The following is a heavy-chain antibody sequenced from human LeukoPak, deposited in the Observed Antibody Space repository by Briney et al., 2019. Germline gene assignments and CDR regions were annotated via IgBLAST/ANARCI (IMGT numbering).Heavy chain of an antibody. CDR3: ARGRIAAAGFDY. D-gene: IGHD6-13*01. CDR1: GFTFSSYS. J-gene: IGHJ4*02. V-gene: IGHV3-21*01. Sequence: GSLRLSCAASGFTFSSYSMNWVRQAPGKGLEWVSSISSSSSYIYYADSVKGRFTISRDNAKNSLYLQMNSLRAEDTAVYYCARGRIAAAGFDYWGQGTLVTVSS. CDR2: ISSSSSYI.